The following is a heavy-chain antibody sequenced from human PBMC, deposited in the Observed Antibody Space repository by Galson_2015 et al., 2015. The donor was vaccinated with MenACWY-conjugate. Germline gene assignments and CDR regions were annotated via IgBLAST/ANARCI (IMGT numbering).Heavy chain of an antibody. V-gene: IGHV3-11*05. J-gene: IGHJ4*02. D-gene: IGHD2-15*01. CDR2: ISTSSSYT. Sequence: SLRLSCAASGFTFSDYYMSWIRQAPGKGLEWVSYISTSSSYTNYADSVKGRFTISRDNAKNSLYLQMNSLRAEDTGVYYRARDGVVAATGFDYWGQGTLVTVSS. CDR1: GFTFSDYY. CDR3: ARDGVVAATGFDY.